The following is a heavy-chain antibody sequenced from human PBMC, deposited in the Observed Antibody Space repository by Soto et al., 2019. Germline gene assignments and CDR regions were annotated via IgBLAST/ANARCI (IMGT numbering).Heavy chain of an antibody. CDR3: ARRGVTAMDFYYYYYGMDA. CDR2: IIPIFGTA. V-gene: IGHV1-69*06. CDR1: GGTFSSYA. J-gene: IGHJ6*02. D-gene: IGHD5-18*01. Sequence: SVMVSCKASGGTFSSYAISWVRQAPGQGLEWMGGIIPIFGTANYAQKFQGRVTITADKSTSTAYMELSSLRSEDTAVYYCARRGVTAMDFYYYYYGMDAWGQGTTVTVSS.